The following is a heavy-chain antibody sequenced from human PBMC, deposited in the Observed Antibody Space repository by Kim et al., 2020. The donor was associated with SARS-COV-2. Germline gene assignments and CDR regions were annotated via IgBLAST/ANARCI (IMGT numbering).Heavy chain of an antibody. D-gene: IGHD5-18*01. Sequence: SETLSLTCTVSGGSISSGDYYWSWIRQPPGKGLEWIGYIYYSGSTYYNPSLKSRVTISVDTSKNQFSLKLSSVTAADTAVYYCARDGYSYLGAARVEWLEGAFDIWGQGTMVTVSS. CDR2: IYYSGST. CDR3: ARDGYSYLGAARVEWLEGAFDI. V-gene: IGHV4-30-4*01. J-gene: IGHJ3*02. CDR1: GGSISSGDYY.